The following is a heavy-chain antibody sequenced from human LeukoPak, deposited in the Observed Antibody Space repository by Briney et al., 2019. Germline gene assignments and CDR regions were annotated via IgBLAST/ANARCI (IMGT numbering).Heavy chain of an antibody. CDR3: AREVVYCSGGSCPLGAFDI. CDR1: GYTFTSYG. CDR2: ISAYNGNT. D-gene: IGHD2-15*01. V-gene: IGHV1-18*01. J-gene: IGHJ3*02. Sequence: ASVKVSCKASGYTFTSYGISWVRQAPGQGLEWMGWISAYNGNTNYAQKLQGRVTMTTDTSTSTAYMELRSLRSDDTAVYYCAREVVYCSGGSCPLGAFDIWGQGTMVTVSS.